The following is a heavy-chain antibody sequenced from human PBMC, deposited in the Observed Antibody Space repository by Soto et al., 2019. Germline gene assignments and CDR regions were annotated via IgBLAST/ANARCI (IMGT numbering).Heavy chain of an antibody. CDR1: GSSFSNAW. J-gene: IGHJ6*01. Sequence: GGPPRLPCAASGSSFSNAWMRWVRQTPGKGLEWVGRIICKSDAATTDYAAPVKGRFTISRDDSDNTLYLQINSLKTEDTAVYYSTPDSFSSPVVYLAEGSCVNV. V-gene: IGHV3-15*01. CDR2: IICKSDAATT. CDR3: TPDSFSSPVVYLAEGSCVNV. D-gene: IGHD2-15*01.